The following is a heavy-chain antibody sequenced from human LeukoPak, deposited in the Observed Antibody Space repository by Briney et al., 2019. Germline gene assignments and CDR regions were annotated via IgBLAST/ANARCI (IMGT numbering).Heavy chain of an antibody. Sequence: ASVTVSCKASGYTFTGYYMHWVRQAPGQGLEWMGWINPNSGGTNYAQKFQGRATMTRDTSISTAYMELSRLRSDDTAVYYCASYSSNWYAEYFQHWGQGTLVTVSS. J-gene: IGHJ1*01. CDR3: ASYSSNWYAEYFQH. CDR1: GYTFTGYY. D-gene: IGHD6-13*01. V-gene: IGHV1-2*02. CDR2: INPNSGGT.